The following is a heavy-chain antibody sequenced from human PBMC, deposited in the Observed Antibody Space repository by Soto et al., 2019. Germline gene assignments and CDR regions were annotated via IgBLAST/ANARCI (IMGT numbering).Heavy chain of an antibody. CDR2: SYQSGST. CDR1: AYSISSGYY. Sequence: SETLSLTCALAAYSISSGYYWGWIRQPPGNGLEWIGSSYQSGSTYYQPPLKTRVTISVDTSKSQFSLMMSSVAAADTDVYYCARDSVPRYCSSTSCYTLLPDFYYWGQ. V-gene: IGHV4-38-2*02. CDR3: ARDSVPRYCSSTSCYTLLPDFYY. J-gene: IGHJ4*02. D-gene: IGHD2-2*02.